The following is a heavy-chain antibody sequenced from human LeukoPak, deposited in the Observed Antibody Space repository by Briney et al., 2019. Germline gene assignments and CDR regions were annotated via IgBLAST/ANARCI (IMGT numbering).Heavy chain of an antibody. V-gene: IGHV3-21*01. Sequence: GGSLRLSCAASGFTFSSYNMNWVRQAPGKGLEWVSSISTNSGYIYYADSVKGRFTISRDNAEDSLSLQMNSLRVDDTAVYYCAGSRVAAAGTVTRGIYYYYYGMDVWGQGTTVTVSS. CDR3: AGSRVAAAGTVTRGIYYYYYGMDV. D-gene: IGHD6-13*01. CDR1: GFTFSSYN. CDR2: ISTNSGYI. J-gene: IGHJ6*02.